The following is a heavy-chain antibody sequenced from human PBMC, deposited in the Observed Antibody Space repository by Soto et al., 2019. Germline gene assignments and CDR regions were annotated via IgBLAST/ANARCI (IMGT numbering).Heavy chain of an antibody. V-gene: IGHV2-5*01. CDR1: GLSLSTSGVG. J-gene: IGHJ1*01. Sequence: QITLKESGPTLVKPTQTLTLTCTFSGLSLSTSGVGVGWIRQPPGKALEWLALIYWNDDKRYSPSLKSRLTITKATSKNHVVLTMTNMDVVDTATYYCTHRQDSGRYPPVGWGQGTLVTVST. D-gene: IGHD1-26*01. CDR2: IYWNDDK. CDR3: THRQDSGRYPPVG.